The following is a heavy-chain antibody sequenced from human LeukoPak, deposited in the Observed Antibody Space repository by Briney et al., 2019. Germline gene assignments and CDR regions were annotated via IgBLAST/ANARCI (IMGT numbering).Heavy chain of an antibody. D-gene: IGHD1-20*01. V-gene: IGHV3-30-3*01. CDR2: TAYDGNNI. J-gene: IGHJ4*02. CDR3: AXXNXWXSTHY. CDR1: GFTFNTYA. Sequence: PGGSLRLSCAASGFTFNTYAMPWVRQAPGKGLEWVAVTAYDGNNIYYADSVRGRFTVSRDNTKNTLFLQMNSLRAEDTAVYYCAXXNXWXSTHYWGQGTLVTV.